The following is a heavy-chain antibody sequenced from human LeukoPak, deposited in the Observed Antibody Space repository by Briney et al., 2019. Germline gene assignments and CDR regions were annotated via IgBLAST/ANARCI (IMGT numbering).Heavy chain of an antibody. D-gene: IGHD6-13*01. CDR1: GFTFSNSA. J-gene: IGHJ4*02. V-gene: IGHV1-58*02. CDR3: ARWGPIAAAGTKGALYYFDY. CDR2: IVVGSGST. Sequence: ASVKVSCKASGFTFSNSAIQWVRQARGQRLEWIGWIVVGSGSTDLAQKFQERVTITRDMSTSTGHMELSSLRYEDTAVYYCARWGPIAAAGTKGALYYFDYWGQGTLVTVSS.